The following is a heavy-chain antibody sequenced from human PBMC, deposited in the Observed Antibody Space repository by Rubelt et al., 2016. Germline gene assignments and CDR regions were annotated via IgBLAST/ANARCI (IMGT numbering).Heavy chain of an antibody. Sequence: QVQLVQSGAEVKKPGSSVKVSCKASGGTFSSYAISWVRQAPGRGLEWMGGIIPIFGTPNDQKKVQGRGTITAYKATSTAYRERGSWRSEDTAVYYCARCPYYYYMDVWGKGTTVTVSS. V-gene: IGHV1-69*06. CDR1: GGTFSSYA. D-gene: IGHD5/OR15-5a*01. CDR3: ARCPYYYYMDV. J-gene: IGHJ6*03. CDR2: IIPIFGTP.